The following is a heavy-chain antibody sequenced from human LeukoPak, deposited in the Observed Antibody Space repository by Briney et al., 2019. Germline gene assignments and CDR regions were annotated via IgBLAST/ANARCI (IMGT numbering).Heavy chain of an antibody. Sequence: GGSLRLSCAASGFSISSYWMHWVRQVPGKGLVWVSRISPDGSTTGYADSVKGRFTASRDNARNTLHLQINSLRAEDSAVYYCTGDRTTITLFELWGQGTLVTVSS. J-gene: IGHJ4*02. CDR2: ISPDGSTT. V-gene: IGHV3-74*01. D-gene: IGHD4-11*01. CDR1: GFSISSYW. CDR3: TGDRTTITLFEL.